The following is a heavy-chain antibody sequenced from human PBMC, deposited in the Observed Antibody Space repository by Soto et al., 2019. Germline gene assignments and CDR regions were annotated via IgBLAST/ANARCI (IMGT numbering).Heavy chain of an antibody. J-gene: IGHJ5*02. CDR3: ARTYYYGSGTYYRFDP. V-gene: IGHV1-18*01. D-gene: IGHD3-10*01. CDR1: GYTFSSYG. CDR2: INNYSGNT. Sequence: QVQLMQSGAEVKKPGASVKVSCETSGYTFSSYGISWVRQAPGQGLEWMGWINNYSGNTKYAQKLQGRVTMTTDTSTSTADMEVRSLQYDDTAVYYCARTYYYGSGTYYRFDPWGQGTLVTVSS.